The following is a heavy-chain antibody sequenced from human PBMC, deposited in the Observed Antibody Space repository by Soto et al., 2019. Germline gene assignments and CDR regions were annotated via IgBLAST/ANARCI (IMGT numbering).Heavy chain of an antibody. J-gene: IGHJ5*02. D-gene: IGHD5-12*01. Sequence: GASVKVSCKASGGTFSSYAISWVRQAPGQGLEWMGGIIPIFGTANYAQKFQGRVTITADESTSTAYMELSSLRSEDTAVYYCASNERGYSGYDSVHNWFDPWGQGTLVTVSS. CDR2: IIPIFGTA. CDR1: GGTFSSYA. V-gene: IGHV1-69*13. CDR3: ASNERGYSGYDSVHNWFDP.